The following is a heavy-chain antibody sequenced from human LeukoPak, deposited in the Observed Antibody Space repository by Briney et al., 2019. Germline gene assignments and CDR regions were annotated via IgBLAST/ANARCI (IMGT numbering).Heavy chain of an antibody. CDR2: ISSSSSYT. CDR1: GFTFSDYY. J-gene: IGHJ5*02. D-gene: IGHD6-6*01. CDR3: ARASSGQMVFDP. V-gene: IGHV3-11*06. Sequence: PGGSLRLSCAASGFTFSDYYMSWLRQAPGKGLEWVSYISSSSSYTNYADSVKGRFTISRDNAKNSLYLQMNSLRAEDTAVYYCARASSGQMVFDPWGQGTLVTVSS.